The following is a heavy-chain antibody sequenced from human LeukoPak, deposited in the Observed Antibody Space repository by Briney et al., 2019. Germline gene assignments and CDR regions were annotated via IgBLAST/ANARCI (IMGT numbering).Heavy chain of an antibody. D-gene: IGHD6-6*01. CDR3: ARERTIAARKGDWFDP. CDR2: INPNSGGT. V-gene: IGHV1-2*06. CDR1: GYTFTGYY. Sequence: ASVKVSCKASGYTFTGYYMHWVRQAPGQGLEWMGRINPNSGGTNYAQKFQGRVTMTRDTSISTSYMELSRLRSDDTAVYYCARERTIAARKGDWFDPWGQGTLVTVSS. J-gene: IGHJ5*02.